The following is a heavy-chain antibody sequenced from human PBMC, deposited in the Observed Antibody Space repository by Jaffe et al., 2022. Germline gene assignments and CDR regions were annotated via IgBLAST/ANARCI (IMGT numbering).Heavy chain of an antibody. V-gene: IGHV3-7*01. CDR3: ARDTTLRGVRPNYFDY. CDR1: GFTFSSYW. D-gene: IGHD1-26*01. Sequence: EVQLVESGGGLVQPGGSLRLSCAASGFTFSSYWMSWVRQAPGKGLEWVANIKQDGSEKYYVDSVKGRFTISRDNAKNSLYLQMNSLRAEDTAVYYCARDTTLRGVRPNYFDYWGQGTLVTVSS. CDR2: IKQDGSEK. J-gene: IGHJ4*02.